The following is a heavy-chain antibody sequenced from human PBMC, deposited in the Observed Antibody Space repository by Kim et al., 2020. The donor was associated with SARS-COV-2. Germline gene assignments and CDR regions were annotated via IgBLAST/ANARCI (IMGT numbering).Heavy chain of an antibody. J-gene: IGHJ6*02. CDR1: GDTFSGFY. V-gene: IGHV1-2*02. CDR2: INPNSGAT. CDR3: ARDQGGLDG. Sequence: ASVKVSCKASGDTFSGFYMHWVRQAPGQGLEWMGWINPNSGATYYAHKFQDRITLTRDTSISTGYMELNRLTSDDTAVYYCARDQGGLDGWGQGTTVTVS.